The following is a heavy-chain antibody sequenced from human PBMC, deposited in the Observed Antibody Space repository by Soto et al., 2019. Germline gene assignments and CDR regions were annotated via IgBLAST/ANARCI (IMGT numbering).Heavy chain of an antibody. V-gene: IGHV4-59*08. CDR3: ARSFSGYGDFMIDF. CDR1: CGSISSYY. Sequence: SETLSLTCTVSCGSISSYYWSWIRQPPGKGLEWIGYIYYSGSTNYNPSLKSRVTISVNTSKNQFSLKLSSVTAADTAVYYCARSFSGYGDFMIDFWGQGTTVTVSS. CDR2: IYYSGST. D-gene: IGHD4-17*01. J-gene: IGHJ4*02.